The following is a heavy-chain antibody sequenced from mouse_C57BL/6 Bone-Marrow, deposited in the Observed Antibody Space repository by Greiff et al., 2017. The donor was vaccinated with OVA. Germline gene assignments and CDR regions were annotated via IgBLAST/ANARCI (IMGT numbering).Heavy chain of an antibody. CDR2: IRLKSDNYAT. CDR3: TRDGYMRGNYAMDY. V-gene: IGHV6-3*01. CDR1: GFTFSNYW. Sequence: EVKVVESGGGLVQPGGSMKLSCVASGFTFSNYWMNWVRQSPEKGLEWVAQIRLKSDNYATHYAESVKGRFTISRDDSKSSVYLQMNNLRAEDTGIYYCTRDGYMRGNYAMDYWGQGTSVTVSS. D-gene: IGHD2-3*01. J-gene: IGHJ4*01.